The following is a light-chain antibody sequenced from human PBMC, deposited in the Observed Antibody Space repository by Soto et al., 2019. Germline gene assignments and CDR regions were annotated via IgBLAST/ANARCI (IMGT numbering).Light chain of an antibody. CDR2: EGS. J-gene: IGLJ1*01. V-gene: IGLV2-23*01. CDR3: CSYAGSSTLYV. CDR1: SSDVGSYNL. Sequence: QSALTQPASVSGSPGQSITLSCTGTSSDVGSYNLVSWYQQHPGKAPKLMIYEGSKRPSVVSNRFSGSKSGNTASLTISGLQAEDEADYYCCSYAGSSTLYVFGTGTKLTVL.